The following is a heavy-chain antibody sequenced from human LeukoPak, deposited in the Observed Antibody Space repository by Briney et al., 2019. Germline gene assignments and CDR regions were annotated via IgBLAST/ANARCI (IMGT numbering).Heavy chain of an antibody. J-gene: IGHJ3*02. CDR1: GYSFTSYW. CDR2: IDPSDSYT. CDR3: ARRDPSRDAFDI. Sequence: GESLKISCKGSGYSFTSYWISWVRQMPGKGLEWMGRIDPSDSYTNYSPSFQDHVTISADKSISTAYLQWSSLKASDTAMYYCARRDPSRDAFDIWGQGTMVTVSS. V-gene: IGHV5-10-1*01.